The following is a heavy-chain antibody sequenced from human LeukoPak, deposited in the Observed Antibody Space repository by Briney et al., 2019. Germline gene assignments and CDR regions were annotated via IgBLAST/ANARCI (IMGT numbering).Heavy chain of an antibody. J-gene: IGHJ3*02. D-gene: IGHD2-2*01. Sequence: GGSLRLSCAASGFTFSSYSMNWVRQAPGKGLEWVSSISSSSSSIYYADSVKGRFTISRDNAKNSLYLQMNSLRAEDTAVYYCAREGAMITKGAFDIWGQGTMVTVSS. CDR2: ISSSSSSI. CDR1: GFTFSSYS. CDR3: AREGAMITKGAFDI. V-gene: IGHV3-21*01.